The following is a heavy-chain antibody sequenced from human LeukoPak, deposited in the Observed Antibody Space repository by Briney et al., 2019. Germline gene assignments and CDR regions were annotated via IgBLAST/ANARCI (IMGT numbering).Heavy chain of an antibody. CDR2: IYYSGST. CDR1: GGSISSSSYY. Sequence: SEALSLTCTVSGGSISSSSYYWGWIRQPPGKGLEWIGSIYYSGSTYYNPSLKSRVTISVDTSKNQFSLKLSSVTAADTAVYYCAREGRYCSSTSCYSRQVDYWGQGTLVTVSS. V-gene: IGHV4-39*07. D-gene: IGHD2-2*01. CDR3: AREGRYCSSTSCYSRQVDY. J-gene: IGHJ4*02.